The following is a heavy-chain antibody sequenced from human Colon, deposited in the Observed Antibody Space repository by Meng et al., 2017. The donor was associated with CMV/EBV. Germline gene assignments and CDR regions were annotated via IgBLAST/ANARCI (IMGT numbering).Heavy chain of an antibody. Sequence: LSLTCVVSGGSLIGTNWWNWVRQPPGGGLEWIGEIFHSGATNYNPSLKSRVTISIDNSKNQFSLKLTSMTAADTAVYFCGDPPAGYWGQGILVTVSS. CDR1: GGSLIGTNW. CDR3: GDPPAGY. J-gene: IGHJ4*02. CDR2: IFHSGAT. V-gene: IGHV4/OR15-8*01.